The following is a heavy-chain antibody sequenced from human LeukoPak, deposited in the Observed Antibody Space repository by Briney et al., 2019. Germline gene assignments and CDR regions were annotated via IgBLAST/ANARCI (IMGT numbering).Heavy chain of an antibody. V-gene: IGHV3-21*01. J-gene: IGHJ4*02. CDR3: ARARDFDWLLFNYFDY. D-gene: IGHD3-9*01. CDR1: GFTFSDYE. CDR2: ISSSSSYI. Sequence: GGSLRLSCAASGFTFSDYEMNWVRQAPGKGLEWVSSISSSSSYIYYADSVKGRFTISRDNAKNSLYLQMNSLRAEDTAVYYCARARDFDWLLFNYFDYWGQGTLVTVSS.